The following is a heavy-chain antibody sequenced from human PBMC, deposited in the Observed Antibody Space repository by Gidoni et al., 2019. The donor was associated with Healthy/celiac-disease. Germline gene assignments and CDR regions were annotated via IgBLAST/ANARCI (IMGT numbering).Heavy chain of an antibody. V-gene: IGHV4-39*01. Sequence: QLQLQESGPGLVKPSETLSLTCTVSGGSISSSSYYWGWIRQPPGKGLEWIGSIYYSGSTYYNPSLKSRVTISVDTSKNQFSLKLSSVTAADTAVYYCARQPGLVNDAFDIWGQGTMVTVSS. CDR3: ARQPGLVNDAFDI. J-gene: IGHJ3*02. CDR1: GGSISSSSYY. CDR2: IYYSGST. D-gene: IGHD6-19*01.